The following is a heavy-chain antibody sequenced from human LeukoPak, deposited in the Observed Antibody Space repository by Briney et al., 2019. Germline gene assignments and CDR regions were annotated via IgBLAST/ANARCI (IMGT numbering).Heavy chain of an antibody. Sequence: SVKVSCKASGGTFSNYAISWVRQAPRQPLEWMGGIIPIFGTANYAQKFQGRVTITADESTSTAYMELSSLRSEDTAVYYCARDLGKHIVVVTADYYYYMDVWGKGTTVTVSS. CDR1: GGTFSNYA. CDR3: ARDLGKHIVVVTADYYYYMDV. CDR2: IIPIFGTA. D-gene: IGHD2-21*02. J-gene: IGHJ6*03. V-gene: IGHV1-69*13.